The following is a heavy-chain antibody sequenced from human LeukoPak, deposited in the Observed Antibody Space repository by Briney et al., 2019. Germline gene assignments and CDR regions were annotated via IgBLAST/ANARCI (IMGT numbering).Heavy chain of an antibody. D-gene: IGHD3-10*01. CDR3: GKARGGAGNSGRLYYWYYGIDV. CDR1: GFTFSSYA. CDR2: ISISGGNT. Sequence: GGSLRLSCAAPGFTFSSYAMSWVRQAPGKGLEWGSAISISGGNTHSAVSGKGRLTNSRDKCKDTLYLQMNSLRTEDTALYYCGKARGGAGNSGRLYYWYYGIDVWGQGTTVTVSS. J-gene: IGHJ6*02. V-gene: IGHV3-23*01.